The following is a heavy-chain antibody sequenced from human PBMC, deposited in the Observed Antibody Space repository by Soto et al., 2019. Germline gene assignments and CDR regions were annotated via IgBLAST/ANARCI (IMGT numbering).Heavy chain of an antibody. J-gene: IGHJ1*01. CDR1: GFTFSSYG. D-gene: IGHD3-22*01. CDR2: IWYDGSNK. Sequence: QVQLVESGGGVVQPGRSLRLSCAASGFTFSSYGMHWVRQAPGKGLEWVAVIWYDGSNKYYADSVKGRFTISRDNSKNTLYLQSNSLRAEDTAVYYCARNLDYYDSSGYLWGQGTLVTVSS. CDR3: ARNLDYYDSSGYL. V-gene: IGHV3-33*01.